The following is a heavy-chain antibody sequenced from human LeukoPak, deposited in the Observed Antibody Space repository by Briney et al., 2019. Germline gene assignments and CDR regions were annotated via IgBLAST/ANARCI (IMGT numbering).Heavy chain of an antibody. CDR3: ARDKRYSSSERYYYYYMDV. D-gene: IGHD6-6*01. CDR2: IYTSGST. V-gene: IGHV4-61*02. J-gene: IGHJ6*03. CDR1: GGSISSGSYY. Sequence: SETLSLTCTVSGGSISSGSYYWSWIRQPAGKGLEWIGRIYTSGSTNYNPSLKSRVTISVDASKNQFSLKLSSVTAADTAVYYCARDKRYSSSERYYYYYMDVWGKGTTVTVSS.